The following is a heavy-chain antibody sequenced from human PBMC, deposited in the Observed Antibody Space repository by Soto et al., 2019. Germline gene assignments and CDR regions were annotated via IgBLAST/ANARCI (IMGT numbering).Heavy chain of an antibody. J-gene: IGHJ4*02. D-gene: IGHD6-19*01. Sequence: SETLSLTCAVSGGSIISSNWWSWVRQPPGKGLEWIGEIYHSGSTNYNPSLKSRVTISVDKSKNQFSLKLSSVTAADTAVYYCARYSSGWEYYFDYWGQGTLVTVSS. CDR3: ARYSSGWEYYFDY. CDR1: GGSIISSNW. V-gene: IGHV4-4*02. CDR2: IYHSGST.